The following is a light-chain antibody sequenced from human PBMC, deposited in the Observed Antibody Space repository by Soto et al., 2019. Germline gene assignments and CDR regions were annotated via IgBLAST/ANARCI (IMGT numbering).Light chain of an antibody. J-gene: IGLJ1*01. Sequence: QSALTQPASVSGSPGQSITISCTGTSTDIGTYSRVSWYLQYPGKAPKLMIYDVTKRPSGVSNRFSGSRSGSTASLAVTGLQAEDEADYYCQSYDSSLSGAAFGTGTKLTVL. V-gene: IGLV2-14*02. CDR1: STDIGTYSR. CDR2: DVT. CDR3: QSYDSSLSGAA.